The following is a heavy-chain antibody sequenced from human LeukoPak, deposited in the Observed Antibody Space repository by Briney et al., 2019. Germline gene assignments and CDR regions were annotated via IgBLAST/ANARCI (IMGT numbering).Heavy chain of an antibody. D-gene: IGHD1-26*01. J-gene: IGHJ3*02. V-gene: IGHV1-8*01. CDR2: MNPNSGNT. Sequence: GASVKVPCKASGYTFTSYDINWVRQATGQGLEWMGWMNPNSGNTGYAQKFQGRVTMTRNTSISTAYMELSSLRSEDTAVYYCARGSRYEWELQPYAFDIWGQGTMVTVSS. CDR1: GYTFTSYD. CDR3: ARGSRYEWELQPYAFDI.